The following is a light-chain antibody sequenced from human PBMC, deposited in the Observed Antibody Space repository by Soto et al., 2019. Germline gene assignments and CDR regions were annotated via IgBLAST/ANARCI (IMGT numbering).Light chain of an antibody. CDR1: SSDIGSFNL. CDR3: CLYVVNSIPL. CDR2: EGN. V-gene: IGLV2-23*01. Sequence: QSALTQTASVSGSPGQSINISCTGTSSDIGSFNLVSWYQHHPGKAPKLIIYEGNTRPSGVSNRFSGSKSGNTASLTISGLQAEDEADYYCCLYVVNSIPLFGGGTKVTVL. J-gene: IGLJ2*01.